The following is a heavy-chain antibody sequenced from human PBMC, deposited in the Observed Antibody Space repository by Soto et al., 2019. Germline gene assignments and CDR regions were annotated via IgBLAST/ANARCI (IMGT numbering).Heavy chain of an antibody. CDR1: GFTFSSYA. V-gene: IGHV3-23*01. Sequence: PGGSLRLSCAASGFTFSSYAMSWVRQAPGKGLEWVSAISGSGGSTYYADSVKGRFTISRDNSKNTLYLQMNSLRAEDTAVYYCAKSRGRYCSGGSCCIDYWGQGTLVTVSS. CDR3: AKSRGRYCSGGSCCIDY. J-gene: IGHJ4*02. CDR2: ISGSGGST. D-gene: IGHD2-15*01.